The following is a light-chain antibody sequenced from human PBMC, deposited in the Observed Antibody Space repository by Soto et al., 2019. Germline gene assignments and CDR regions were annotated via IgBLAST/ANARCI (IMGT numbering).Light chain of an antibody. CDR3: QQYNNWSPRL. V-gene: IGKV3-15*01. CDR2: GAS. Sequence: EIVMTQSPATLSVSPGERATLSCRASQSVSSNLAWYQQKPGQAPRLLIYGASTRATGIPARFSGSGSGTEFTLTISSLQSEDFAVYYCQQYNNWSPRLFGPGTKVDIK. CDR1: QSVSSN. J-gene: IGKJ3*01.